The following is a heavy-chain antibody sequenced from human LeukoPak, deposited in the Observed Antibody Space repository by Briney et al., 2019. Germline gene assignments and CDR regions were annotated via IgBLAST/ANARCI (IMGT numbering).Heavy chain of an antibody. D-gene: IGHD5-18*01. CDR1: GFTFSSYG. Sequence: PGGSLRLSCAASGFTFSSYGMHWVLQAPGKGLEWVAVISYDGSDKYSADSVKGRFTISRDNSKNTLYLQMNSLRAEDTAVYYCAKNAHYQGYSYGGIDYWGQGTLVTVSS. CDR2: ISYDGSDK. CDR3: AKNAHYQGYSYGGIDY. J-gene: IGHJ4*02. V-gene: IGHV3-30*18.